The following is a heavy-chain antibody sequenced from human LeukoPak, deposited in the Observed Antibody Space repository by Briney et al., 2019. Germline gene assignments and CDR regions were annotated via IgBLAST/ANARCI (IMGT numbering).Heavy chain of an antibody. CDR3: AKSDWFDP. Sequence: GGSLRLSCATSGFTFRNYWMNWLRQAPGKGLLWVARIRGDGGSITHAESVKGRFTISRDNARNTLYLQMNSLRVEDTAVYYCAKSDWFDPCGQGTLVTVSS. V-gene: IGHV3-74*01. J-gene: IGHJ5*02. CDR2: IRGDGGSI. CDR1: GFTFRNYW.